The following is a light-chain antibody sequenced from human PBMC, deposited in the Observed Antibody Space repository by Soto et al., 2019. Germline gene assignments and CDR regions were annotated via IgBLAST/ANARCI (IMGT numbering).Light chain of an antibody. J-gene: IGKJ1*01. V-gene: IGKV3-15*01. Sequence: EIVMTQSPATLSVSPGERATLSCRASQSISSDLAWYQQKPGQAPRLLIYGSTRATGIPARFSGSGSGTEFSLTISCLQSEDSALYYCQQYNWWPWTFGQGTKVETK. CDR2: GS. CDR1: QSISSD. CDR3: QQYNWWPWT.